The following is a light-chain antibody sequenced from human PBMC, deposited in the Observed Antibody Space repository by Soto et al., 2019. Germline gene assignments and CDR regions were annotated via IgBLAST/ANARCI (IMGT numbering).Light chain of an antibody. CDR3: SSYAGSNRRV. V-gene: IGLV2-8*01. Sequence: ALTQPPSASGSPGQSVTISCTGTSSDVGGYNYVSWYQQHPGKAPKLMIYEVSKRPSGVPDRFSGSKSGNTASLTVSGLQAEDEADYYCSSYAGSNRRVFGTGTKVTVL. CDR2: EVS. CDR1: SSDVGGYNY. J-gene: IGLJ1*01.